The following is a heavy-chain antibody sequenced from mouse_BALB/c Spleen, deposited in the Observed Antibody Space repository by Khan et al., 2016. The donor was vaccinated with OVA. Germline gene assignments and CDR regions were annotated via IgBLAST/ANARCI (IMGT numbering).Heavy chain of an antibody. D-gene: IGHD2-2*01. CDR3: ARDKGGLRHDF. Sequence: EVQLQESGGGLVQPGGSLRLSCATSGFTFTDYYMSWVRQPPGKALEWLGFIRNKPNGYTTDYSASVKGLFTIFRDNSQSIIYLQRHTLRTEDSATYYCARDKGGLRHDFWGEGTTVTVSA. V-gene: IGHV7-3*02. J-gene: IGHJ1*01. CDR1: GFTFTDYY. CDR2: IRNKPNGYTT.